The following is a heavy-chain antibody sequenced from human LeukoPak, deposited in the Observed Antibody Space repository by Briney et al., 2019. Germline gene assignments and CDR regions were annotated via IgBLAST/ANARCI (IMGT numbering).Heavy chain of an antibody. CDR3: ARDRGGSYSAIDY. CDR2: ISSSSSTI. V-gene: IGHV3-48*04. J-gene: IGHJ4*02. CDR1: GFTFSSYS. D-gene: IGHD1-26*01. Sequence: GGSLGLSCAASGFTFSSYSMNWVRQAPGKGLEWVSFISSSSSTIYYADSVKGRFTISRDNAKNSLYLQMNSLRAEDTAVYYCARDRGGSYSAIDYWGQGTLVTVSS.